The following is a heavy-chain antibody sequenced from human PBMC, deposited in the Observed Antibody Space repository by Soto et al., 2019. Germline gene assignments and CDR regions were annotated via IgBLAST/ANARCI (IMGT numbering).Heavy chain of an antibody. CDR2: INHSGST. V-gene: IGHV4-34*01. J-gene: IGHJ4*02. Sequence: SDTLSLSCAVYGGSFSGYYWSWIRQPPGKGLEWIGEINHSGSTNYNPSLKSRVTISVDTSKNQFSLKLSSVTAADTAVYYCARVSLNYGDYVYYFDYSGQGTLVTVSS. CDR1: GGSFSGYY. CDR3: ARVSLNYGDYVYYFDY. D-gene: IGHD4-17*01.